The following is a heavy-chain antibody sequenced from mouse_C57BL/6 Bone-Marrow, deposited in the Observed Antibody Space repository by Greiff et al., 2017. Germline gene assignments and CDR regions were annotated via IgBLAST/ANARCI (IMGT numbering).Heavy chain of an antibody. CDR2: IYPGSGST. CDR1: GYTFTSYW. D-gene: IGHD2-5*01. J-gene: IGHJ1*03. V-gene: IGHV1-55*01. Sequence: QVQLQQSGAELVKPGASVKMSCKASGYTFTSYWITWVKQRPGQGLEWIGDIYPGSGSTNSNEKFKSKATLTVNTSSSTAYMQLSSLTSEDSAVYSSERPYNSNCWYFDVWGTGTTLTVSS. CDR3: ERPYNSNCWYFDV.